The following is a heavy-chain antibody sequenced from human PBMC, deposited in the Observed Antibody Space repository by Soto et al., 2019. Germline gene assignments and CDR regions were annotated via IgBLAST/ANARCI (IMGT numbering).Heavy chain of an antibody. J-gene: IGHJ4*02. D-gene: IGHD2-21*01. CDR3: ARGGGIVVVSAPYDH. CDR1: GGSITSSNW. CDR2: VYYSGST. Sequence: SETLSLTCAVSGGSITSSNWWSWVRQPPGKGLEWIGDVYYSGSTNYNPSLKSRVTMSVDKSKNQFSLKLSSVTAADTAVYYCARGGGIVVVSAPYDHWGQGTLVTVSS. V-gene: IGHV4-4*02.